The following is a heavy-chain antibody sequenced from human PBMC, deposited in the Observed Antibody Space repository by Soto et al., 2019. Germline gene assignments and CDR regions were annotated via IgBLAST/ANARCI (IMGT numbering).Heavy chain of an antibody. D-gene: IGHD1-26*01. J-gene: IGHJ4*02. CDR2: IYYSGTT. CDR3: ARREIQGPIDY. CDR1: AYSISSSTW. V-gene: IGHV4-28*01. Sequence: SETLSLTCAVSAYSISSSTWSGWIRQRPGKGLEWIGYIYYSGTTYYNPSLKSRVTMSVDTSKNQFSLRLTSVTAVDTAVYYCARREIQGPIDYWGQGTLVTVS.